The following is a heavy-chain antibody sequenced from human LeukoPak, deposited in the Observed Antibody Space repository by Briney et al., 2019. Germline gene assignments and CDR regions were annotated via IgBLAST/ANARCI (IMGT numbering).Heavy chain of an antibody. CDR3: ARGDGGYSYGYVRGGWFDP. CDR2: INHSGST. D-gene: IGHD5-18*01. V-gene: IGHV4-34*01. Sequence: SETLSLTCAAYGGSFSGYYWSWIRQPPGKGLEWIGEINHSGSTNYNPSLKSRVTISVDTSKNQFSLKLSSVTAADTAVYYCARGDGGYSYGYVRGGWFDPWGQGTLVTVSS. J-gene: IGHJ5*02. CDR1: GGSFSGYY.